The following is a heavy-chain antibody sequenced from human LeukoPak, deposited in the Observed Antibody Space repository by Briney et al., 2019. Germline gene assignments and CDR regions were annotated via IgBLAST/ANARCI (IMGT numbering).Heavy chain of an antibody. V-gene: IGHV2-70*01. CDR1: GFSLSTSGMC. Sequence: SGPTLVNPTQTLTLTCTFSGFSLSTSGMCVSWIRQPPGKALEWLALIDWDDDKYYSTSLKTRLTISKDTSKNQVVLTMTNMDPVDTATYYCARIRRGITMVRGVIGSYYYGMDVWGKGTTVTVSS. D-gene: IGHD3-10*01. J-gene: IGHJ6*04. CDR3: ARIRRGITMVRGVIGSYYYGMDV. CDR2: IDWDDDK.